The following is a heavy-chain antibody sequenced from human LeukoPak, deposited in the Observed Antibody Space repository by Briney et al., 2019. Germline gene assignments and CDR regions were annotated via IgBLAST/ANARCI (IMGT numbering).Heavy chain of an antibody. V-gene: IGHV3-53*01. D-gene: IGHD2-8*01. CDR3: AKDPDCTSGVCYTFFDY. J-gene: IGHJ4*02. CDR2: IYSGGST. Sequence: PGGSRRLSCAASGFSVSNNYMSWVRQAPGKGLECVSVIYSGGSTYYADSVKGRFTISRDNSKNTLYLQMNSLRAEDTAVYYCAKDPDCTSGVCYTFFDYWGQGTLVTVSS. CDR1: GFSVSNNY.